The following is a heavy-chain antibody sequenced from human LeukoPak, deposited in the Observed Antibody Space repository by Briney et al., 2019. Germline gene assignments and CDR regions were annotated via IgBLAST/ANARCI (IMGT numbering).Heavy chain of an antibody. CDR3: ARDAYIDRYFDY. CDR1: GFTYTNYW. V-gene: IGHV3-7*01. CDR2: IKQDERER. Sequence: PGGSLRLSCAASGFTYTNYWMSWVRQAPGKGLEWVANIKQDERERYYVDSVKGRFTISRDNAKNSMYLQMNSLRADDTAVYYCARDAYIDRYFDYWGQGTLVTVSS. D-gene: IGHD3-22*01. J-gene: IGHJ4*02.